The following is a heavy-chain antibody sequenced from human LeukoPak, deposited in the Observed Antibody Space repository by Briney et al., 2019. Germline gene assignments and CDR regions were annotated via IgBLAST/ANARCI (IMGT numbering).Heavy chain of an antibody. V-gene: IGHV1-18*04. CDR3: ARATRRFGELLDAFDV. CDR2: ISVYNGKT. D-gene: IGHD3-10*01. CDR1: GYPFTGYY. Sequence: ASVKVSCKTSGYPFTGYYISWVRQAPGQGLEWMGWISVYNGKTNYAQKFQGKVTMTTDSSSTAAYMELTSLRSDDTAVYYCARATRRFGELLDAFDVWGLGTMVIVSS. J-gene: IGHJ3*01.